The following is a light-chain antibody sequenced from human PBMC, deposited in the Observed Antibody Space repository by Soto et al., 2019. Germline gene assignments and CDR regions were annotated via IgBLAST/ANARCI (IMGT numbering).Light chain of an antibody. CDR1: QSVSSSY. J-gene: IGKJ1*01. V-gene: IGKV3-20*01. Sequence: ERVMSQSPATVSVSPGERATLSCRASQSVSSSYLAWYQQRPGQAPRLLIYGASSRATGIPDRFSGSGSGTDFTLTISRLEPEDFAVYYCQQYGSSPGKFGQGTKVDI. CDR2: GAS. CDR3: QQYGSSPGK.